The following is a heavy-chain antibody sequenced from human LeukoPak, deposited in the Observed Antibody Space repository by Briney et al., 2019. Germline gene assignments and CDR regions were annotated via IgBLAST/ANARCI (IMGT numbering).Heavy chain of an antibody. V-gene: IGHV3-7*03. D-gene: IGHD3-16*01. CDR3: ARGGGLDV. CDR1: GFTFSSYW. CDR2: INHNGNVN. J-gene: IGHJ6*02. Sequence: RGSLRLSCAASGFTFSSYWMNWARQAPGKGLEWVASINHNGNVNYYVDSVKGRFTISRDDAKNSLYLQMSNLRAEDTAVYFCARGGGLDVWGQGATVTVSS.